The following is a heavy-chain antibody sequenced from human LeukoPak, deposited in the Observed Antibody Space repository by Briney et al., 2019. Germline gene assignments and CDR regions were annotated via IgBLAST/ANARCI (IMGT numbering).Heavy chain of an antibody. J-gene: IGHJ4*02. CDR3: AKSVGGTDD. CDR1: GFTFSSYA. V-gene: IGHV3-23*01. CDR2: ISGSGDSA. Sequence: PGGSLRLSCAASGFTFSSYAMSWVRQAPGKGLEWVSSISGSGDSAYYADSVKGRFTISRDNSKNTLYLQMNSLRAEDTAVYYCAKSVGGTDDWGQGTLVTVSS. D-gene: IGHD3-3*01.